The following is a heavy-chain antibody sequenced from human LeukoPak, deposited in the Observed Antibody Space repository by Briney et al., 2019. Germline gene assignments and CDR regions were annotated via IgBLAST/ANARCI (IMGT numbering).Heavy chain of an antibody. CDR3: ARDKQDDFWSGYYIWFDP. CDR1: GFTFSSYS. V-gene: IGHV3-21*01. D-gene: IGHD3-3*01. Sequence: GGSPRLSCAASGFTFSSYSMNWVRQAPGKGLEWVSSISSSSSYIYYADSVKGRFTISRDNAKNSLYLQMNSLRAEDTAVYYCARDKQDDFWSGYYIWFDPWGQGTLVTVSS. CDR2: ISSSSSYI. J-gene: IGHJ5*02.